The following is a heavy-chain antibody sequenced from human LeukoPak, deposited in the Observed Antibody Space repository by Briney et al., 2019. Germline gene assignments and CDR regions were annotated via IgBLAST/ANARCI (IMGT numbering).Heavy chain of an antibody. CDR2: ISSSGGTI. Sequence: GGSLRLSCTASGFTFTDYYMNWIRQAPGKGLEWVSYISSSGGTIYYADSVKGRFTISRDNAKSSLYLQMNSLRAEDTAVYYCAKEGGVYSTPYYMDVWGKGTTVTVSS. D-gene: IGHD1-26*01. CDR3: AKEGGVYSTPYYMDV. J-gene: IGHJ6*03. V-gene: IGHV3-11*04. CDR1: GFTFTDYY.